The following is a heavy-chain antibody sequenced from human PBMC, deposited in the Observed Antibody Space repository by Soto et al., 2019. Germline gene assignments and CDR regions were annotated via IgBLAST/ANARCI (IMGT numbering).Heavy chain of an antibody. D-gene: IGHD3-10*01. CDR1: GFTFSSYG. J-gene: IGHJ6*02. Sequence: GGSLRLSCAASGFTFSSYGMHWVRQAPGKGLEWVAVIWYDGSNKYYAGSVKGRFTISRDNSKNTLYLQMNSLRAEDTAVYYCARDEWFGELMSYYYGMDVWGQGTTLTVSS. CDR2: IWYDGSNK. V-gene: IGHV3-33*01. CDR3: ARDEWFGELMSYYYGMDV.